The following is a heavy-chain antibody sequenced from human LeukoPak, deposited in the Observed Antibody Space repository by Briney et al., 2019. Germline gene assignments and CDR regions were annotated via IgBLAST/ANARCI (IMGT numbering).Heavy chain of an antibody. CDR2: ISSSSSTI. D-gene: IGHD2-15*01. J-gene: IGHJ4*02. CDR3: ARDFKRAALWYLDY. CDR1: GFTFSSYS. V-gene: IGHV3-48*01. Sequence: GGSLRLSCAASGFTFSSYSMNWVRQAPGKGLEWVSYISSSSSTIYYADSVKGRFTISRDNAKNSLYLQMNSLRAEDTAVYYCARDFKRAALWYLDYWSQGTLVTVSS.